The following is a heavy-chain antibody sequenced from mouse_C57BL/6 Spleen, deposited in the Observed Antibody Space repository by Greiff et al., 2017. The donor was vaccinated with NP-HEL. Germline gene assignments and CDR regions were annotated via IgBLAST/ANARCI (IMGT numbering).Heavy chain of an antibody. CDR2: INPYNGDT. CDR3: ERCGYGYDDGDYYAMGY. J-gene: IGHJ4*01. V-gene: IGHV1-20*01. CDR1: GYSFTGYF. Sequence: EVQLQQSGPELVKPGDSVKISCKASGYSFTGYFMNWVMQSHGKSLEWIGRINPYNGDTFYNQKFKGKATLTVDKSSSTAHIELRSLTSEASAVYYCERCGYGYDDGDYYAMGYWGQGATVTVSS. D-gene: IGHD2-2*01.